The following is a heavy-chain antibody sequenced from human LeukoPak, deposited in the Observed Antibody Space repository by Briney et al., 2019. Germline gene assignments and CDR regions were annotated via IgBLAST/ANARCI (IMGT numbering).Heavy chain of an antibody. J-gene: IGHJ4*02. D-gene: IGHD2-2*01. CDR3: ARVSTSRSYFDY. V-gene: IGHV4-4*07. Sequence: PSETLSLTCTVSGGSISSYYWSWIRQPAGKGLEWIGRIYTSGSTNYNPSLKRRVPMSVHTSKNQFSLKLSSVTAADTAVYYCARVSTSRSYFDYWGQGTLVTVSS. CDR1: GGSISSYY. CDR2: IYTSGST.